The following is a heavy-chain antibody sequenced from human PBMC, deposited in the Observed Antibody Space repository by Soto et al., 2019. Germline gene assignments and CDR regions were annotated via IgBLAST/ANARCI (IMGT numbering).Heavy chain of an antibody. D-gene: IGHD2-2*01. J-gene: IGHJ3*01. CDR2: IYPGDSDT. Sequence: GESLKISCKGSGYSFTNYWIGWVRQMPGKGLEWLGIIYPGDSDTRYSPSFQGQVTISADKSIGTAYLQWSSLKASDTAMYYCARLEYCSSSTCTASLKAFDVWGHGTKVTVS. CDR3: ARLEYCSSSTCTASLKAFDV. V-gene: IGHV5-51*01. CDR1: GYSFTNYW.